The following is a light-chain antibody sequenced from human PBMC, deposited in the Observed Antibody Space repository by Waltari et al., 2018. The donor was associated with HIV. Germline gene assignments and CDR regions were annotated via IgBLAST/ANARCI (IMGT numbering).Light chain of an antibody. CDR1: QDIDTY. J-gene: IGKJ4*01. CDR3: QQLKSYPLT. Sequence: DIQLTQSPALLSASVGDRVTMSCRASQDIDTYLAWYHQKPGKAPKLLIYAASTLQAGVSSRFSGSGSGTEFALTISGLQPDDFATYYCQQLKSYPLTFGGGTTVDI. CDR2: AAS. V-gene: IGKV1-9*01.